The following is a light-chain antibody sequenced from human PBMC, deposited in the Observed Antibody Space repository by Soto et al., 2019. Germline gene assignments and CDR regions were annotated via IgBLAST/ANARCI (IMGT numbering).Light chain of an antibody. CDR1: QSISSW. Sequence: DNRLSKAPSFLSASEGDRVSITCRASQSISSWFAWYQQKPGKAPKLLIYDASSLESGVPSRFSGSGSGTEFTLTISSLQPDDFATYYCQQYNSYSSTFGQGTKVDIK. CDR2: DAS. V-gene: IGKV1-5*01. CDR3: QQYNSYSST. J-gene: IGKJ1*01.